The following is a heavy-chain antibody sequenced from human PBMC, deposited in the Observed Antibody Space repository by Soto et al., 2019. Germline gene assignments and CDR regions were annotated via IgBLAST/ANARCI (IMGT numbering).Heavy chain of an antibody. V-gene: IGHV3-23*01. Sequence: GGSLRLSCAASGFTFSSYAMSWVRQAPGKGLEWVSAISGSGSSTYYADSVKGRFTISRDNSKNTLYLQMNSLRAEDTAVYYCAKDQGPQLGIRAFDIWGQGTMVTVSS. D-gene: IGHD7-27*01. CDR1: GFTFSSYA. J-gene: IGHJ3*02. CDR3: AKDQGPQLGIRAFDI. CDR2: ISGSGSST.